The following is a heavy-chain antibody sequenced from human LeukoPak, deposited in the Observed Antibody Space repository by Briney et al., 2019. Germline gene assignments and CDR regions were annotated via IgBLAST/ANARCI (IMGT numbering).Heavy chain of an antibody. D-gene: IGHD2-21*02. Sequence: GGSLRLSCAASGFTFSSYSMNWVRQAPGKGLEWVSYISSSSSTIYYADSVKGRFTISRDNAKNSLYLQMNSLRAEDTAVYYCARDEYCGGDCYSDWGQGTLVTVSS. CDR2: ISSSSSTI. J-gene: IGHJ4*02. CDR3: ARDEYCGGDCYSD. V-gene: IGHV3-48*01. CDR1: GFTFSSYS.